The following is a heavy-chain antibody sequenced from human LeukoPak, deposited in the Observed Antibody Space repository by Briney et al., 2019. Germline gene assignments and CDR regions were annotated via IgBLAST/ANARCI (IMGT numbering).Heavy chain of an antibody. D-gene: IGHD1-1*01. V-gene: IGHV4-38-2*02. Sequence: SETLSLTCAVSGYSISSGYYWGWIRQPPGKGLEWIGSIYHSGSTYYNPSLKSRVTISLDKSKNQFSLKVSSVTAADTAVYYCAREPVERPGTYWGQGTLVTVSS. CDR2: IYHSGST. CDR3: AREPVERPGTY. CDR1: GYSISSGYY. J-gene: IGHJ4*02.